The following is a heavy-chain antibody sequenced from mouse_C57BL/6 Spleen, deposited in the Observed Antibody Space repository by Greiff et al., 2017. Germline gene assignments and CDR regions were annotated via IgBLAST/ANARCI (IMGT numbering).Heavy chain of an antibody. Sequence: QVQLQQPGAELVRPGASVKLSCKASGYTFTSYGISWVKQRTGQGLEWIGEIDPRSGNTYYNQKFKGKATLTVDTSSSPAYMELSSLTSEDSAVYVCASSDNSGGDYWGQGTTLTVSS. CDR1: GYTFTSYG. CDR3: ASSDNSGGDY. D-gene: IGHD3-2*02. CDR2: IDPRSGNT. J-gene: IGHJ2*01. V-gene: IGHV1-81*01.